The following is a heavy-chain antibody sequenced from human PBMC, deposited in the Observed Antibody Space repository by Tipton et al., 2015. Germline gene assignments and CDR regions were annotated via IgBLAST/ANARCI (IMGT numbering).Heavy chain of an antibody. J-gene: IGHJ6*02. V-gene: IGHV3-30*18. Sequence: SLRLSCAASGFTFSSYDMYWVRQAPGRGLEWVTLISFDGSNEYYADSVKGRFTISRNNSKNTLYLQMNSLRVEDTAVYYCAKGRSVYYYGMDVWGQGTTVTVSS. CDR2: ISFDGSNE. CDR1: GFTFSSYD. CDR3: AKGRSVYYYGMDV.